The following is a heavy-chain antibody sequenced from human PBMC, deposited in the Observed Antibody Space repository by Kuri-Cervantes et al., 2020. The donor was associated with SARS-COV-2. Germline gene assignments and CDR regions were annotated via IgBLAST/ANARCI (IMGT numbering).Heavy chain of an antibody. CDR2: IYTSGST. CDR3: ARDKLRFLEWLPPSYYYYYMDV. D-gene: IGHD3-3*01. CDR1: GCSISSFY. V-gene: IGHV4-4*07. J-gene: IGHJ6*03. Sequence: SEILSPTFTVPGCSISSFYWSWTRQPAGKGLEWIGRIYTSGSTNYNPSLKSRVTISVDTSKNQFSLKLSSVIAADTAVYYCARDKLRFLEWLPPSYYYYYMDVWGKGTTVTVSS.